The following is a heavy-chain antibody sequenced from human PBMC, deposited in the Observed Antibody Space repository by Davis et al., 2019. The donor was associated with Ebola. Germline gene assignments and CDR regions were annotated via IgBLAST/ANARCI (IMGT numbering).Heavy chain of an antibody. Sequence: GESLKISCVASGFTFGNYWMNWVRQAPGKGLEWVANIRGDGSEQSYVDSVKGRFTISRDNAKNSLYLEMNSLRAEDTAVYYCAKKPRNGSGSYGMDVWGQGTTVTVSS. CDR1: GFTFGNYW. V-gene: IGHV3-7*03. D-gene: IGHD3-10*01. CDR3: AKKPRNGSGSYGMDV. CDR2: IRGDGSEQ. J-gene: IGHJ6*02.